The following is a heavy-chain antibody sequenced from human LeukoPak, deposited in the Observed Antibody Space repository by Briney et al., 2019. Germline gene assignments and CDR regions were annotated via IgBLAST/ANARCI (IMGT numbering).Heavy chain of an antibody. D-gene: IGHD6-19*01. Sequence: GGSLRLSCTTAGFTFGDYAMSWVRQAPGKGLEWVGLIRSKAYGGTTEYAASVEGRFSISRDDSKSIAYLQMNSLKTEDTAVYYCTRHISGWYGDFDYWGQGTLVTVSS. CDR2: IRSKAYGGTT. J-gene: IGHJ4*02. CDR1: GFTFGDYA. CDR3: TRHISGWYGDFDY. V-gene: IGHV3-49*04.